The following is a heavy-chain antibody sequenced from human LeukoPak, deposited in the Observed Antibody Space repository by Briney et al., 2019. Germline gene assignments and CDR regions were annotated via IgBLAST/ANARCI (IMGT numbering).Heavy chain of an antibody. V-gene: IGHV3-11*06. Sequence: GGSLRLSCAASGFTFTDYYMSWIRQAPGKGLEWVAYISASSDYANYADSVKGRFTISRDNTKNSLYLQMISLRDEDTAVYYCAREGGDNILIDYQRGWFDPWGQGTLVTVSS. D-gene: IGHD3-9*01. J-gene: IGHJ5*02. CDR3: AREGGDNILIDYQRGWFDP. CDR2: ISASSDYA. CDR1: GFTFTDYY.